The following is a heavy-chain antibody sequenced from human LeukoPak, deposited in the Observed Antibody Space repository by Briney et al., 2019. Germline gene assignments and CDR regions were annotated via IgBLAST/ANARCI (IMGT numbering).Heavy chain of an antibody. D-gene: IGHD5-24*01. CDR1: GGSMSPYH. Sequence: PSETLSLTCTVSGGSMSPYHWGWIRQPAGKGLEWIGLMYTSGSTNYNPSLKSRVTMSVDTSKNQFYLKLSSVTAADTAVYYCARGDGYNYYRWFDPWGQGTLVTVSS. J-gene: IGHJ5*02. V-gene: IGHV4-4*07. CDR2: MYTSGST. CDR3: ARGDGYNYYRWFDP.